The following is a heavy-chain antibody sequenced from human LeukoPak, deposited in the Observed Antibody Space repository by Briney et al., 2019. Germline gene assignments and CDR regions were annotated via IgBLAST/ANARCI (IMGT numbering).Heavy chain of an antibody. CDR2: IYHSGRT. CDR1: GGSISSSNW. Sequence: SETLSLTCAVSGGSISSSNWWNWVRQPPGKGLEWIGEIYHSGRTNYNPSLESRVTMSVDKSKNQFSLKLTSVTAADTAVYFCATLGMGDNTGYYYAYSFDYWGQGTLVTVSS. D-gene: IGHD3-9*01. CDR3: ATLGMGDNTGYYYAYSFDY. V-gene: IGHV4-4*02. J-gene: IGHJ4*02.